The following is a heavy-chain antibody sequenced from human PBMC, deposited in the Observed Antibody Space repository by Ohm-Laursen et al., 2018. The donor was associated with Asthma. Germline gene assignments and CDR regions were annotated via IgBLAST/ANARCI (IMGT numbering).Heavy chain of an antibody. CDR1: GYTFSRYS. D-gene: IGHD1-26*01. J-gene: IGHJ1*01. Sequence: SLRLSCAASGYTFSRYSIHWVRQVPGKGLEWVASISTASTFIYYADSVRGRFTTSRDNAKNSVYLQMNSLRADDTALYYWARIGPEWELPGREYSLHHWGQGTQVTVSS. CDR3: ARIGPEWELPGREYSLHH. V-gene: IGHV3-21*01. CDR2: ISTASTFI.